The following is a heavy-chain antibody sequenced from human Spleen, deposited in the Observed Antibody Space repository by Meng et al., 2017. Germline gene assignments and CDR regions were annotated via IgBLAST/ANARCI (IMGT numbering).Heavy chain of an antibody. CDR2: ISSSSSYI. CDR3: ASYYYDSSGYRNH. J-gene: IGHJ4*02. CDR1: GFTFSSYS. D-gene: IGHD3-22*01. V-gene: IGHV3-21*01. Sequence: GGSLRLSCAASGFTFSSYSMNWVRQAPGKGLEWVSSISSSSSYIYYADSVKGRFTISRDNAKNSLYLQMNSLRAEDTAVYYCASYYYDSSGYRNHWGQGTLVTVSS.